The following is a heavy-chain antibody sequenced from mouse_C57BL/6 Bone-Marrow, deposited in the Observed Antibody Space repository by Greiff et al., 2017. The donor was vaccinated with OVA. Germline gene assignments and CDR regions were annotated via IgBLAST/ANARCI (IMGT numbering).Heavy chain of an antibody. V-gene: IGHV1-64*01. CDR2: IHPNSGST. CDR3: ASDEGYYAMDY. CDR1: GYTFTSYW. Sequence: VQLKQPGAELVKPGASVKLSCKASGYTFTSYWMHWVKQRPGQGLEWIGMIHPNSGSTNYNEKFKSKATLTVDKSSSTAYMQLSSLTSEDSAVYYCASDEGYYAMDYWGQGTSVTVSS. J-gene: IGHJ4*01. D-gene: IGHD2-3*01.